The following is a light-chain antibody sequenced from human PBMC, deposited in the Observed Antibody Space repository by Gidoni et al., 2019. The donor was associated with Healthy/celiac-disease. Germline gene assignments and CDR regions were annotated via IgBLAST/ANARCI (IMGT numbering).Light chain of an antibody. CDR1: SSDVGGYNY. V-gene: IGLV2-14*01. CDR2: EVS. Sequence: QSALTQPAPVSGSPGQSITISCTGTSSDVGGYNYVSWYQPHPGKAPKLMIYEVSNRPSGVPDRFSGSKSGNTASLTISGLQAEDEADYYCSSYTSSSTPVVFGGGTKLTVL. CDR3: SSYTSSSTPVV. J-gene: IGLJ2*01.